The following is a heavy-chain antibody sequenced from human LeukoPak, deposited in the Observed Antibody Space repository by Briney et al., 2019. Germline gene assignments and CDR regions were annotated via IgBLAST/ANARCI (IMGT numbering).Heavy chain of an antibody. D-gene: IGHD3-10*01. Sequence: GGSLRLSCAASGFTFSSYEMNWVRQAPGKGLEWVSYISSSGSTIYYADSVKGRFTISRDNAKNSLYLQMNSLRAEDTAVYYCARSGVWFGDPIPPFDYWGQGTLVTVSS. CDR2: ISSSGSTI. CDR3: ARSGVWFGDPIPPFDY. V-gene: IGHV3-48*03. CDR1: GFTFSSYE. J-gene: IGHJ4*02.